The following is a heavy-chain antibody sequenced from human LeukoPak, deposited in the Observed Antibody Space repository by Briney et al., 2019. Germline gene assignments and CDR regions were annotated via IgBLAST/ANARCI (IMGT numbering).Heavy chain of an antibody. J-gene: IGHJ4*02. D-gene: IGHD3-16*01. CDR1: GGSISSYRFY. CDR2: IKSSNT. V-gene: IGHV4-61*02. Sequence: SETLSLTCTVSGGSISSYRFYWTWVRQPAGKGLEWIGRIKSSNTNYNPSLKSRVSISLDTSTNQFSLKLSSLTAVDTAVYYCARVPDWTYVPDYWGQGTLVTVSS. CDR3: ARVPDWTYVPDY.